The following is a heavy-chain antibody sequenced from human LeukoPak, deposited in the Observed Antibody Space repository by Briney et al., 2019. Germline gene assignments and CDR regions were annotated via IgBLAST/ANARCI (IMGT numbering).Heavy chain of an antibody. Sequence: SETLSLTCTVSGGSISSYYWSWIRQPPGEGLEWIGYISNSGSTNYNPSLKSRVTISVDTSKNQFSLKLNSVTAADTAVYYRATYFYGEYGSYYFDYWGQGTLVTVSS. V-gene: IGHV4-59*12. CDR3: ATYFYGEYGSYYFDY. J-gene: IGHJ4*02. D-gene: IGHD4-17*01. CDR1: GGSISSYY. CDR2: ISNSGST.